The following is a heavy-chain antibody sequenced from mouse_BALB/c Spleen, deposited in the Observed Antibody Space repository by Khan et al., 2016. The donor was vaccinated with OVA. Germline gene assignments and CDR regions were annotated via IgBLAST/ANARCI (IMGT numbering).Heavy chain of an antibody. D-gene: IGHD2-5*01. CDR1: GFTFSSFG. J-gene: IGHJ4*01. CDR3: ARQDSNSPMAY. CDR2: ISSGGSYP. V-gene: IGHV5-6*01. Sequence: EVQLVESGGDLMKPGGSLKLSCAAAGFTFSSFGMNWVSQTPDKRLEWVATISSGGSYPYYPDSVKGRFTFSRDNATNTLYLQMSSLRSEDTAMYYCARQDSNSPMAYWGQGTLVTVSS.